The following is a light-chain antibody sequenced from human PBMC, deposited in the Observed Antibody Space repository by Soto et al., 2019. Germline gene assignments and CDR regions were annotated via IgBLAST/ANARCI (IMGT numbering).Light chain of an antibody. CDR1: QSVSSSY. CDR3: QQYGSSPIT. Sequence: QSPATLSLSPGERATLSCGASQSVSSSYVAWYQHRPGLAPRLLIHDASSRATGIPDRFSGTKSGTDFTLTIRRLEPEDAAVYYCQQYGSSPITFGQGTRLEIK. J-gene: IGKJ5*01. CDR2: DAS. V-gene: IGKV3D-20*01.